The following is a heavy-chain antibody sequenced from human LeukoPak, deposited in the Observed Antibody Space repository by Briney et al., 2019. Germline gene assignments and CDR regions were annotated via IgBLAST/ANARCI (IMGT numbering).Heavy chain of an antibody. CDR3: ARDGLAYCGGDCYSEDY. CDR2: ISAYNGNT. CDR1: GGTFSSYA. V-gene: IGHV1-18*01. J-gene: IGHJ4*02. D-gene: IGHD2-21*02. Sequence: ASVKVSCKASGGTFSSYAISWVRQAPGQGLEWMGWISAYNGNTNYAQKLQGRVTMTTDTSTSTAYMELRSLRSDDTAVYYCARDGLAYCGGDCYSEDYWGQGTLVTVSS.